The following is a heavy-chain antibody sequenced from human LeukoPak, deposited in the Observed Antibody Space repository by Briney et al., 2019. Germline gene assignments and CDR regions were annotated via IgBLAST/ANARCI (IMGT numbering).Heavy chain of an antibody. CDR2: IYPDDSDT. CDR1: GYSFTSYW. Sequence: GESLKISXKGSGYSFTSYWIGWVRQMPGKGREWMGIIYPDDSDTKYSPSFQGQVTISADKSISTAYLQWSSLKASDTAMYYCARLAFCTNAVCFSNYYYSMDVWGRGTTVTVSS. D-gene: IGHD2-8*01. J-gene: IGHJ6*03. CDR3: ARLAFCTNAVCFSNYYYSMDV. V-gene: IGHV5-51*01.